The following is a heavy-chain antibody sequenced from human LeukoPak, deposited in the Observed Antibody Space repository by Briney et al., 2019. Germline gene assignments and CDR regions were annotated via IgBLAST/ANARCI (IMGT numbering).Heavy chain of an antibody. V-gene: IGHV4-39*01. CDR1: GGSLISTSYY. Sequence: SGPTLVEPTQTLTLTCTVSGGSLISTSYYWDWIRQPPGKGLEWIGSVYYSASTYYSPSLRGRITISKDTPNNQFSLRLTSVTAADTAIYYCARHIPQSAGLKGDFFDHWGQGILVTVSS. J-gene: IGHJ5*02. CDR2: VYYSAST. D-gene: IGHD3-16*01. CDR3: ARHIPQSAGLKGDFFDH.